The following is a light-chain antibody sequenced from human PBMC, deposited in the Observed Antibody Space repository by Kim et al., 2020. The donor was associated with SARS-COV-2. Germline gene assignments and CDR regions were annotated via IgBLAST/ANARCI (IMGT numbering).Light chain of an antibody. V-gene: IGLV3-19*01. J-gene: IGLJ2*01. CDR3: NSRDSTDNVV. CDR2: GKN. Sequence: SSELTQDSAVSVALGQTVRITCQGDSLRSYYATWYQQKPGQAPIVVIYGKNNRPSGIPDRFSGSSSGNTASLTITGTQAGDEADYYCNSRDSTDNVVIGG. CDR1: SLRSYY.